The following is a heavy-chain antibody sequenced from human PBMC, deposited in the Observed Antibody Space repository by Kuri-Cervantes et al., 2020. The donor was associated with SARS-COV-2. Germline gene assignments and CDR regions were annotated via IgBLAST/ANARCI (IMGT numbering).Heavy chain of an antibody. Sequence: SVKVSCKASGYTFTGYYMHWVRQAPGQGLEWMGWINPNSGGTNYAQKFQGRVTMTRDTSISTDYMELSRLRSDDTAVYYCARERDYYYGMDVWGQGTTVTVSS. J-gene: IGHJ6*02. V-gene: IGHV1-2*02. CDR2: INPNSGGT. CDR3: ARERDYYYGMDV. CDR1: GYTFTGYY.